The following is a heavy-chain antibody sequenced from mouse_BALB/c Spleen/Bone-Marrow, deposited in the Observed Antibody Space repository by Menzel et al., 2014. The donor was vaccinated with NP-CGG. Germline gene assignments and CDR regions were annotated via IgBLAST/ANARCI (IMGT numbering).Heavy chain of an antibody. Sequence: VQRVESGAESVRPGASVKLSCKASGYSFTSYWMNWVKQRPGQGLEWIGMIHLSDSESRLNQKFKDKATLTVDKSSSTAYMQLSSPTSEDSAVYYCTRYDLTTRAFAYWGQGTLVTVSA. J-gene: IGHJ3*01. CDR1: GYSFTSYW. V-gene: IGHV1-61*01. CDR2: IHLSDSES. D-gene: IGHD3-3*01. CDR3: TRYDLTTRAFAY.